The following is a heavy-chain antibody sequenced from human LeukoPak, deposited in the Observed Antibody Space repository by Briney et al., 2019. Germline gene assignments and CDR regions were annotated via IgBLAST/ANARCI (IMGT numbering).Heavy chain of an antibody. CDR2: MHYSGTT. V-gene: IGHV4-59*08. D-gene: IGHD3-10*01. CDR3: ARHANYYGSGSYLNWFDP. Sequence: SETLSLTCTVSGDSISSYYWSWIRQPPGKGLEWIGYMHYSGTTNHNPSLKSRVTISVDTSKNHFSLKLTSVTAADTAVYYCARHANYYGSGSYLNWFDPWGQGTLVAVSS. CDR1: GDSISSYY. J-gene: IGHJ5*02.